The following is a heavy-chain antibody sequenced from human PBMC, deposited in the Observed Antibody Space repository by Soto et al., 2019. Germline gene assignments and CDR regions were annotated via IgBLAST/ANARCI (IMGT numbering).Heavy chain of an antibody. CDR2: IYYSGST. D-gene: IGHD6-6*01. CDR3: AIDLVYSSSPRFDY. CDR1: GGSISSYY. J-gene: IGHJ4*02. Sequence: ETLSLTCTVSGGSISSYYWSWIRQPPGKGLEWIGYIYYSGSTNYNPSLKSRVTISVDTSKNQFSLKLSSVTAADTAVYYCAIDLVYSSSPRFDYWGQGTLVTVSS. V-gene: IGHV4-59*08.